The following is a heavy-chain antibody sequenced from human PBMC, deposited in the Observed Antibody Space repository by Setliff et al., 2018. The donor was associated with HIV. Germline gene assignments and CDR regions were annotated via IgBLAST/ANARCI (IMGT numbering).Heavy chain of an antibody. D-gene: IGHD3-10*01. J-gene: IGHJ3*02. CDR1: GGTSSTHA. CDR3: TGPRGDEAFDI. V-gene: IGHV1-69*10. CDR2: IISILDIP. Sequence: ASVKVSCKASGGTSSTHAINWVRQAPGQGLEWMGQIISILDIPSYAQKLQGRVSITADESTSTFYMELSDLTSADTAVYYCTGPRGDEAFDIWGQGTKGTVSS.